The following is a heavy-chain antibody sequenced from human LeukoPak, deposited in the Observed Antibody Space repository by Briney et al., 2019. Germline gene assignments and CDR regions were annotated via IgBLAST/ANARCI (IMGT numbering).Heavy chain of an antibody. CDR1: GFTFNRYA. CDR2: ISSSSSTI. CDR3: ARVRDKALFDY. Sequence: GGSLRLSCAASGFTFNRYAVSWVRQAPGKGLEWVSYISSSSSTIYYADSVKGRFTISRDNAKNSLYLQMNSLRAEDTAVYYCARVRDKALFDYWGQGTLVTVSS. V-gene: IGHV3-48*01. D-gene: IGHD2-21*01. J-gene: IGHJ4*02.